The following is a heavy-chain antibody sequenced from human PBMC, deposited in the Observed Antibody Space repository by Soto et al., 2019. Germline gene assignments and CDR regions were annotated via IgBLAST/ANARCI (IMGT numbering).Heavy chain of an antibody. CDR1: GGSISSGGYS. CDR3: ARGLRKRYDSSGYYQVSHAFDI. Sequence: SETLSLTCAVSGGSISSGGYSWSWIRQPPGKGLEWIGYIYRSGSTYYNPSLKSRVTISVDRSKNQFSLKLSSVTAADTAVYYCARGLRKRYDSSGYYQVSHAFDIWGQGTMATVSS. D-gene: IGHD3-22*01. CDR2: IYRSGST. V-gene: IGHV4-30-2*01. J-gene: IGHJ3*02.